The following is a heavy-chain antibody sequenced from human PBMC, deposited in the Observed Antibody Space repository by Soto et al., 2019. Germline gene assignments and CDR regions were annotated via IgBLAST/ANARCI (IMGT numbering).Heavy chain of an antibody. V-gene: IGHV3-23*01. J-gene: IGHJ4*02. CDR3: AKDRASYYDSSGYKGAPFDY. D-gene: IGHD3-22*01. Sequence: EVQLLESGGGLVQPGGSLRLSCAASGFTFSSYAMSGVRQAPGKGLEWVSAISGSRGSTYYADSVKGRFTISRDNSKNTLYLQMNSLRAEDTAVYYCAKDRASYYDSSGYKGAPFDYWGQGTLVSVSS. CDR1: GFTFSSYA. CDR2: ISGSRGST.